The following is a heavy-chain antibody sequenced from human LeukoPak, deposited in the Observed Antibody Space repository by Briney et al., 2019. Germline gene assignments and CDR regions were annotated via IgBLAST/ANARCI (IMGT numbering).Heavy chain of an antibody. J-gene: IGHJ4*02. CDR2: IRYDGSNK. CDR3: ATDLVAPNDY. Sequence: GGSLRLSCAASGFTFSSYGMHWVRQAPGKGLEWVAFIRYDGSNKYYADSVKGRSTIFRDNSKNTLYLQMNSLRAEDTAVYYCATDLVAPNDYWGQGTLVTVSS. D-gene: IGHD2-15*01. CDR1: GFTFSSYG. V-gene: IGHV3-30*02.